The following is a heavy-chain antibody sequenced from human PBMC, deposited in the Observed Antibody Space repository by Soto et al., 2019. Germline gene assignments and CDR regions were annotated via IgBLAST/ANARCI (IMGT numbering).Heavy chain of an antibody. Sequence: GASVKVSCKASGYTFTSYYMYWVRQAPGQGLEWMGIINPSGGSTSYAQKFQGRVTMTRDTSTSTVYMELSSLRSEDTAVYYCERVKMAKIKGNVFDIWAQGTLVT. D-gene: IGHD5-12*01. J-gene: IGHJ3*02. CDR2: INPSGGST. V-gene: IGHV1-46*01. CDR1: GYTFTSYY. CDR3: ERVKMAKIKGNVFDI.